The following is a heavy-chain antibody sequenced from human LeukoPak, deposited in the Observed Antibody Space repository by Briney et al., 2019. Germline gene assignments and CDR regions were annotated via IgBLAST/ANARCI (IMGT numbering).Heavy chain of an antibody. CDR1: GFTFSSYV. V-gene: IGHV3-23*01. CDR3: AKDSGYSYGPGCYFDY. Sequence: GGSLRLSCAASGFTFSSYVMSWVRQAPGKGLEWVSAISGSGGSTYYADSVKGRFTISRDNSKNTLYLQMNSLRAEDTAVYYCAKDSGYSYGPGCYFDYWGQGTLVTVSS. CDR2: ISGSGGST. D-gene: IGHD5-18*01. J-gene: IGHJ4*02.